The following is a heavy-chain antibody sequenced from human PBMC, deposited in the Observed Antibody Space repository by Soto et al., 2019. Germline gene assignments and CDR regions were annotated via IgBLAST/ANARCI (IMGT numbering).Heavy chain of an antibody. CDR1: ADSVSSTSSA. CDR2: TYYRSKWYN. D-gene: IGHD6-19*01. J-gene: IGHJ4*02. V-gene: IGHV6-1*01. Sequence: SQTLLLSLAIFADSVSSTSSAWSWIRRAPSRGLEWLGRTYYRSKWYNEYAVSVRSRITINPDTSKNQFSLQLNSVTPEDTAVYYCAGDTGWYCFDSWGQGTLVTVSS. CDR3: AGDTGWYCFDS.